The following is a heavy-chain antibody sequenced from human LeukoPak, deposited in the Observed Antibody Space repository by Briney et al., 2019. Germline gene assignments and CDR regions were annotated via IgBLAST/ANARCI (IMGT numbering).Heavy chain of an antibody. Sequence: GGSLRLSCAASGFTFSTYAVTWVRQAPGKGLEWVSIITRSGGTYYADSVKGRFTISRDNSKNTLYLQMNSLRAEDTAVYYCAREVTLHFDPWGQGTLVTVSS. CDR3: AREVTLHFDP. V-gene: IGHV3-23*01. CDR1: GFTFSTYA. D-gene: IGHD4-11*01. CDR2: ITRSGGT. J-gene: IGHJ5*02.